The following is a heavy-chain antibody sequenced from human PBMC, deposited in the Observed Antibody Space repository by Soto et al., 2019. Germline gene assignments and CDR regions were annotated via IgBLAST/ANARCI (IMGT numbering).Heavy chain of an antibody. CDR3: ARDLWGYCGADCYPLDV. CDR1: GGSISSYY. V-gene: IGHV4-59*01. J-gene: IGHJ6*02. CDR2: MYNTGST. Sequence: SETLALTCTVSGGSISSYYWSWIRQPPGKGLEWIGYMYNTGSTIYNPSLKSRVTISVDTSKNQFSLKLNSVTAADTAVYYCARDLWGYCGADCYPLDVWGQGTTVTVS. D-gene: IGHD2-21*02.